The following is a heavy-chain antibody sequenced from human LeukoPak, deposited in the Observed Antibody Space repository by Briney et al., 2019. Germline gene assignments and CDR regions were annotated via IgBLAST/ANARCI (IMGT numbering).Heavy chain of an antibody. V-gene: IGHV4-34*01. J-gene: IGHJ3*02. Sequence: SETLSLTCAVYGGSFSGYYWSWIRQPPGKGLEWIGEINHSGSTNYNPSLKSRVTISVDTSKNQFSLKLSSVTAADTAVYYCARDLGSWPHVALDIWGHGTLVTVSS. CDR2: INHSGST. D-gene: IGHD3-16*01. CDR3: ARDLGSWPHVALDI. CDR1: GGSFSGYY.